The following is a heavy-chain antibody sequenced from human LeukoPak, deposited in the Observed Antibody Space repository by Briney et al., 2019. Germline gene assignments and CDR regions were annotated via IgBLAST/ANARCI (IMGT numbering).Heavy chain of an antibody. CDR3: AKDRGGYSYGYDAFDI. Sequence: GGSQRLSCAASGFIFNNNGMHWVRLAPGKGLEWVAIISHDGSNKYYADSVKGRFTISRDNSKNTLYLQMNSLRAEDTAVYYCAKDRGGYSYGYDAFDIWGQGTMVTVSS. J-gene: IGHJ3*02. CDR1: GFIFNNNG. CDR2: ISHDGSNK. V-gene: IGHV3-30*18. D-gene: IGHD5-18*01.